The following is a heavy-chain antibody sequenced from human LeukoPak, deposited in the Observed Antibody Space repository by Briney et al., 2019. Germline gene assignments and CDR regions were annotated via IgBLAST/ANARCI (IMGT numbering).Heavy chain of an antibody. CDR2: INYDGAYT. D-gene: IGHD1-26*01. Sequence: GGSLRLSCAASGFTFSSNVMSWVRQAPGKGLEWVSGINYDGAYTNYADSVKGRFTISRDNSKSTLYMQMNGLRAEDTAIYYCAKRGVDKGEWRHYVDYWGQGTLVIVSS. V-gene: IGHV3-23*01. CDR3: AKRGVDKGEWRHYVDY. J-gene: IGHJ4*02. CDR1: GFTFSSNV.